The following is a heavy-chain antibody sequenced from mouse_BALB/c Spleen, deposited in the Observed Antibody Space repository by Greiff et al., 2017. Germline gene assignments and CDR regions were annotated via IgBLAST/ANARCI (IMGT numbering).Heavy chain of an antibody. CDR2: ISSGGSYT. CDR1: GFTFSSYA. J-gene: IGHJ4*01. V-gene: IGHV5-9-4*01. Sequence: EVQRVESGGGLVKPGGSLKLSCAASGFTFSSYAMSWVRQSPEKRLEWVAEISSGGSYTYYPDTVTGRFTISRDNAKNTLYLEMSSLRSEDTAMYYCARDMAMDYWGQGTSVTVSS. CDR3: ARDMAMDY.